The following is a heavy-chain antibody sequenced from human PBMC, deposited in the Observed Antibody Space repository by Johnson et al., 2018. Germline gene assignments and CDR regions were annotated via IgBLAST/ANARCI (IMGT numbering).Heavy chain of an antibody. CDR2: ISFDGSNR. CDR3: GRGGQGAFDI. Sequence: QVQLVQSGGGVVQPGRSLRLSCAASGFTFSSYGMHWVRQAPGKGLEWVAVISFDGSNRYYADSVKGRFTIARDNSKNRLYLQMNSLGAEDTAVYYCGRGGQGAFDIWGQGTMVTVSS. J-gene: IGHJ3*02. V-gene: IGHV3-30*03. CDR1: GFTFSSYG.